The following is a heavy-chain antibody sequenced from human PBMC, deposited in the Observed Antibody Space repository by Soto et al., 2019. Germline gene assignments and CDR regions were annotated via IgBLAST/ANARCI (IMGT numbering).Heavy chain of an antibody. CDR1: GLTFSSHA. CDR3: AKVGWI. CDR2: ISDSGDNT. D-gene: IGHD5-12*01. V-gene: IGHV3-23*01. Sequence: EMQLLESGGGLLQPGGSLRLSCAASGLTFSSHAMTWVRQAPGKGLQWVSTISDSGDNTYYADSVKGRFTISRDNSKNTLYLQMNSLRAEDTAVYYCAKVGWIGGQGTLVTVSS. J-gene: IGHJ4*02.